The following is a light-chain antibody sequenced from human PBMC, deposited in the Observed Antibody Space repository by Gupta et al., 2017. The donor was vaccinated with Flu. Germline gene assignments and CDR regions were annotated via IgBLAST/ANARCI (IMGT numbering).Light chain of an antibody. CDR3: QEAYNSPPVST. Sequence: SLSASGGDRVTITCRAGQNIRSALNWYQQKAGKAPRILISAASRLRRGVPPRFSGSGDGTEFTITISSRQPEDLETYYCQEAYNSPPVSTFGQGTKIQI. CDR1: QNIRSA. V-gene: IGKV1-39*01. J-gene: IGKJ2*02. CDR2: AAS.